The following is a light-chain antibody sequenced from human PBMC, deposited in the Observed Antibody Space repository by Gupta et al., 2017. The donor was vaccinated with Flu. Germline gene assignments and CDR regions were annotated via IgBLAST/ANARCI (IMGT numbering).Light chain of an antibody. J-gene: IGLJ2*01. V-gene: IGLV3-19*01. CDR2: AKN. CDR3: YSRDNSDNHHSV. CDR1: SLRSSY. Sequence: SSELTQDPAVSVALGQTVRITCQGDSLRSSYASWYQQKPGQAPVLVIYAKNNRPSGIPDRFSVSSSGDTASFTITGAQAEDEADDDCYSRDNSDNHHSVFGGGTKLTVL.